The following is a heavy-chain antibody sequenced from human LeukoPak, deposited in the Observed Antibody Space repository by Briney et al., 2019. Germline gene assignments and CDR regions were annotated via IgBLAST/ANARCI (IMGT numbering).Heavy chain of an antibody. CDR3: ARGERDVVVPAEH. CDR1: GYTFTSYD. V-gene: IGHV1-2*02. Sequence: ASVKVSCKASGYTFTSYDIHWVRQAPGQGLEWMGWINPNSGGTNYAQKFQGRVTMTRDTSISTAYMELSRLRSDDTAVYYCARGERDVVVPAEHWGQGTLVTVSS. CDR2: INPNSGGT. D-gene: IGHD2-2*01. J-gene: IGHJ4*02.